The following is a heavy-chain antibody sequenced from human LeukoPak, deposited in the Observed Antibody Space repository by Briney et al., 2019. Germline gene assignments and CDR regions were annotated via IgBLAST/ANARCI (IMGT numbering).Heavy chain of an antibody. CDR3: ATVGNDPFNYYIDV. CDR2: IYPGDSDT. D-gene: IGHD3-16*01. V-gene: IGHV5-51*01. J-gene: IGHJ6*03. CDR1: GYSFTAYW. Sequence: GESLKISCIASGYSFTAYWIGWVRQMPGKGLEWMGSIYPGDSDTRYSPSIQGHVTISADASISAAYLQWSGLKASDTAMYYWATVGNDPFNYYIDVWGQGTTVTVSS.